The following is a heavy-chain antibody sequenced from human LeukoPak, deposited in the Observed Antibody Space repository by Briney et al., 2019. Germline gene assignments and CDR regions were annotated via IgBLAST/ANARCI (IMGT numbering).Heavy chain of an antibody. D-gene: IGHD3-16*01. J-gene: IGHJ6*02. CDR3: ARVGMDV. V-gene: IGHV3-30-3*01. CDR1: GFTFSRSA. Sequence: GGSLRLSCAASGFTFSRSAMHWVRQAPGKGLDWVAFISYDGSNKYYADPVKGRFTLSRDNSKNTLYLQMNSLRVEDTAVYYCARVGMDVWGQGTTVTVSS. CDR2: ISYDGSNK.